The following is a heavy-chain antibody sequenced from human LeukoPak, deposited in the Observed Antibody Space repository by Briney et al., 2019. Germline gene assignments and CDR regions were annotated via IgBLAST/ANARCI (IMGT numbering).Heavy chain of an antibody. D-gene: IGHD5-18*01. Sequence: GGSLRLSCATSGFTLSDYWMTWVRQAPGKGLEWVANIKHDGSEKYYVDSVKGRFTISRDISRNSLYLQMDSLRVEDTAMYYCARDSRGYSYGPNTDYWGQGTLVAVSS. V-gene: IGHV3-7*01. CDR1: GFTLSDYW. J-gene: IGHJ4*02. CDR2: IKHDGSEK. CDR3: ARDSRGYSYGPNTDY.